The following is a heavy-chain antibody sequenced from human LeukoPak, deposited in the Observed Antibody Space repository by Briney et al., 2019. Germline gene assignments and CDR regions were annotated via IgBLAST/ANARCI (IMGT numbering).Heavy chain of an antibody. V-gene: IGHV1-3*02. CDR2: SNAGNGNT. D-gene: IGHD5-18*01. CDR1: GYTFTTYA. Sequence: EASVKVSCKASGYTFTTYAMHWVRQAPGQRLEWMGWSNAGNGNTKNSQEFQGRVTITRDTSASTAYMELSSLRSEDMAVYYCARGGGGYSYGLDYWGQGTLVTVSS. CDR3: ARGGGGYSYGLDY. J-gene: IGHJ4*02.